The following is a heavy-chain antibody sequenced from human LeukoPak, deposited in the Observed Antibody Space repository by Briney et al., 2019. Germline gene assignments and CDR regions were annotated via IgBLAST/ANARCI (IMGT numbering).Heavy chain of an antibody. CDR1: GFTFSDYA. V-gene: IGHV3-30-3*01. J-gene: IGHJ4*02. D-gene: IGHD4-17*01. CDR2: ISYDGSNK. CDR3: ARENDYALDY. Sequence: PGGSLRLSCAASGFTFSDYAMHWVRQAPGKGLEWVAVISYDGSNKYYADSVKGRFTISRDNSKNTLYLQMNSLRAEDTAVYYCARENDYALDYWGQGTLVTVSS.